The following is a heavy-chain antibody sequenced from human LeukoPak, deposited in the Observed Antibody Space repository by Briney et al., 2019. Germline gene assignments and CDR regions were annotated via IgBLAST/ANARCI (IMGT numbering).Heavy chain of an antibody. Sequence: SETLSLTCTDSSGSSSSYYGSWIRQPAGKGLEWIGRIYTSGSTNYNASLKSRVSMSVDTSKNQFSLKLSSVTAADTAVFYCARENSGSYREFDYWGQGTLVTVSS. V-gene: IGHV4-4*07. D-gene: IGHD1-26*01. J-gene: IGHJ4*02. CDR2: IYTSGST. CDR1: SGSSSSYY. CDR3: ARENSGSYREFDY.